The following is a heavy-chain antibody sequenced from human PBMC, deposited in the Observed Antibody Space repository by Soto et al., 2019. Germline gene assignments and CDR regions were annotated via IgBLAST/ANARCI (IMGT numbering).Heavy chain of an antibody. D-gene: IGHD6-13*01. CDR1: GFTFSSYS. V-gene: IGHV3-48*02. Sequence: GGSLRLSCAASGFTFSSYSMNWVRQAPGKGLEWVSYISSSSSTIYYADSVKGRFTISRDNAKNSLYLQMNSLRDEDTAVYYCAGGHGYSSSWYGFDPWGQGTLVTVSS. CDR3: AGGHGYSSSWYGFDP. CDR2: ISSSSSTI. J-gene: IGHJ5*02.